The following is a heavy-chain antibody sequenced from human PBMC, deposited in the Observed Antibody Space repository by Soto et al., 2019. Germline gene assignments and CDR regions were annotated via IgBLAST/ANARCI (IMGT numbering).Heavy chain of an antibody. CDR2: IYHSGST. Sequence: SETLSLTCAVSGGSISSSNWWSWVRQPPGKGLEWIGEIYHSGSTNYNPSLKSRVTISVDKSKNQFSLKLSSVTAADTAVYYCARAGAYCGGDCYSRDAFDIWGQGKMVTV. D-gene: IGHD2-21*02. J-gene: IGHJ3*02. V-gene: IGHV4-4*02. CDR1: GGSISSSNW. CDR3: ARAGAYCGGDCYSRDAFDI.